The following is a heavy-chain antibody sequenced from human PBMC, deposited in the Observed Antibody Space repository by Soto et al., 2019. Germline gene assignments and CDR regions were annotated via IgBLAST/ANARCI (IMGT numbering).Heavy chain of an antibody. D-gene: IGHD3-10*01. CDR1: GFTFSSYA. CDR3: AKDPPYYGSGSHTTN. CDR2: ISGSGGST. Sequence: GGSLRLSCAASGFTFSSYAMSWVRQSPGKGLEWVSAISGSGGSTYYADSVKGRFTISRDNSKNTLYLQMNSLRAEDTAVYYCAKDPPYYGSGSHTTNWGQGTLVTVSS. V-gene: IGHV3-23*01. J-gene: IGHJ4*02.